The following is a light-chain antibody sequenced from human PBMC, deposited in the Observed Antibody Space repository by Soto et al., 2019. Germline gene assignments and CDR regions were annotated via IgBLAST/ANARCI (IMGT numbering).Light chain of an antibody. V-gene: IGLV2-14*01. CDR1: SSDVGGYNY. J-gene: IGLJ2*01. CDR3: SSYTSRRTHL. Sequence: QSVLTQPASVSGSPGQSITISCTGTSSDVGGYNYVSWYQQHPGKAPKLMIYEVSNRPSGVSNRFSGSKSGNTASLTISGLQADDEADYYCSSYTSRRTHLFGGGTKLTVL. CDR2: EVS.